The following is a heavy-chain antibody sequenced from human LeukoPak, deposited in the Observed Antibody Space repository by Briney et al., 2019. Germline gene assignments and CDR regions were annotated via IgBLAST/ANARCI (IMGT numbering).Heavy chain of an antibody. CDR1: GFTFSSYV. CDR2: ISVNGDST. CDR3: ARIGPGGHFDY. D-gene: IGHD3-16*01. V-gene: IGHV3-64*02. Sequence: GGSLRLSCAASGFTFSSYVLHWVRQAPGKGLEYVSGISVNGDSTYYADFVKGRFTMSRDNCRNTLNLQMGSLRAEDTAVYYCARIGPGGHFDYWGQGTLVTVSS. J-gene: IGHJ4*02.